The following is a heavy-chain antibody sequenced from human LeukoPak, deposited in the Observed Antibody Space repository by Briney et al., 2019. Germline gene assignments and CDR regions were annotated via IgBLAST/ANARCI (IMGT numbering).Heavy chain of an antibody. CDR3: ARTRSGYFLVGAFDI. CDR2: IYSGGST. CDR1: GFTVSSNY. V-gene: IGHV3-53*01. J-gene: IGHJ3*02. D-gene: IGHD3-22*01. Sequence: GGSLRLSCAAPGFTVSSNYMSWVRQTPGKGLEWVSVIYSGGSTYYADSVKGRFTISRDNSKNTLYLQMNSLRAEDTAVYCCARTRSGYFLVGAFDIWGQGTMVTVSS.